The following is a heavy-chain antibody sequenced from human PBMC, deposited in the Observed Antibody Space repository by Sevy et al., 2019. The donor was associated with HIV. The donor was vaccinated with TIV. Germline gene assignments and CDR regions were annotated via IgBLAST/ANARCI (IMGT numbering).Heavy chain of an antibody. J-gene: IGHJ4*02. CDR3: ARGDRGYSHGVDY. CDR1: GGSFSGYY. Sequence: SETLSLTCAVYGGSFSGYYWSWIRQPPGKGLEWIGEINHSGSTNYNPSLKSRVTISVDTSKNQFSLKLSSVTAADTAVYYCARGDRGYSHGVDYWGQRTLVTVSS. V-gene: IGHV4-34*01. D-gene: IGHD5-18*01. CDR2: INHSGST.